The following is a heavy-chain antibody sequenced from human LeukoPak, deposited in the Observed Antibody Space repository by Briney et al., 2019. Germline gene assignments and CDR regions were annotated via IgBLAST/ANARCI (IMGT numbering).Heavy chain of an antibody. CDR1: GYTFTSYG. D-gene: IGHD1-26*01. CDR2: ISAYNGNT. Sequence: ASVKVSCKASGYTFTSYGISWVRQAPGQGLEWMGWISAYNGNTNYAQKLQGRVTMTTDTSTSTAYMELRSLRSDDTAVYYCARALNSIVGATMGDYWGQGTLVTVSS. V-gene: IGHV1-18*01. J-gene: IGHJ4*02. CDR3: ARALNSIVGATMGDY.